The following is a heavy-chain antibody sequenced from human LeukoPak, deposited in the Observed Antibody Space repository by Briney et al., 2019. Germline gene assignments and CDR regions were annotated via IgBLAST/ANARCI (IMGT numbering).Heavy chain of an antibody. CDR3: VKGKGRSGSYGDYFDY. V-gene: IGHV3-64D*06. CDR2: ISSNGGST. J-gene: IGHJ4*02. D-gene: IGHD1-26*01. CDR1: GFTFSSYA. Sequence: QAGGSLRLSCSASGFTFSSYAMHWVRQAPGKGLEYVSAISSNGGSTYYADSVKGRFTISRDNSKNTLYLQMSSLRAEDTAVYYCVKGKGRSGSYGDYFDYWGQGTLVTVSS.